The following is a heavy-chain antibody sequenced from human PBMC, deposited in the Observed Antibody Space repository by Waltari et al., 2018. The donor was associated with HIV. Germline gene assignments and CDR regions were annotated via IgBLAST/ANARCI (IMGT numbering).Heavy chain of an antibody. D-gene: IGHD6-6*01. CDR3: AKEKASSSAAHDAFDI. Sequence: EVQLVESGGGLVQPGRSLRLSCAASGFTFDDYAMSWVRQAPGKGREWVSGISVNSVSVGYADSGKGRFTISRDNAKNSLYLQMNSLRAEDTALYYCAKEKASSSAAHDAFDIWGQGTMVTVSS. J-gene: IGHJ3*02. CDR2: ISVNSVSV. CDR1: GFTFDDYA. V-gene: IGHV3-9*01.